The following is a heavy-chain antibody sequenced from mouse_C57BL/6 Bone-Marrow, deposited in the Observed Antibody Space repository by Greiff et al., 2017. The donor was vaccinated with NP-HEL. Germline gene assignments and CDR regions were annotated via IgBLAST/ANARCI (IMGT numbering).Heavy chain of an antibody. CDR1: GYTFTSYW. CDR2: IDPNSGGT. D-gene: IGHD2-4*01. CDR3: ARVPSDYDDCDY. Sequence: QVQLQQPGAELVKPGASVKLSCKASGYTFTSYWMHWVKQSPGRGLEWIGRIDPNSGGTTYKEKFKSKATLTVDKPTSTAYMQLSSLTSEDSAVYYCARVPSDYDDCDYWGQGTTLTVSS. J-gene: IGHJ2*01. V-gene: IGHV1-72*01.